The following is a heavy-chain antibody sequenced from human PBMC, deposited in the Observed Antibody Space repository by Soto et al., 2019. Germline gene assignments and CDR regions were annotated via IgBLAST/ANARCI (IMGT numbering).Heavy chain of an antibody. J-gene: IGHJ5*02. CDR2: IYYSGST. CDR3: AREFVYGDSGGWFEA. V-gene: IGHV4-31*03. D-gene: IGHD4-17*01. Sequence: PSETLSLTCTFSVGSFSSGDYYCSWIRQHPGKGLEWIGYIYYSGSTYYNPSLRSRVTISVDTSTKQFSLKLTSVTAADTALYYCAREFVYGDSGGWFEAWGQGTLVIVSS. CDR1: VGSFSSGDYY.